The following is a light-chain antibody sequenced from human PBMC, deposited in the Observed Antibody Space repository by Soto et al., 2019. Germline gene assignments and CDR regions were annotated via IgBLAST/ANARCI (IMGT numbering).Light chain of an antibody. Sequence: IHLTQSPSTLSASVGDSVTITCRASQNIGKWLAWYQQKPGKAPKLLIHDASSLQSGVPSRFSGSGSGAEFTLTISSLQPDDFAVYYCQQRSNWPWTFGQGTKVDI. CDR1: QNIGKW. J-gene: IGKJ1*01. CDR2: DAS. V-gene: IGKV1-5*01. CDR3: QQRSNWPWT.